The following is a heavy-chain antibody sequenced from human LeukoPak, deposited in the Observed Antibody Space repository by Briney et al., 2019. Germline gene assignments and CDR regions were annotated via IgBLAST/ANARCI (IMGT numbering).Heavy chain of an antibody. J-gene: IGHJ4*02. V-gene: IGHV3-23*01. CDR3: AKDRRLRVTQWDAFDY. Sequence: GGSLRLSCAASGFTFSSYAMSWVRQAPGKGLEWVSGISGSGGSTYYADFVKGRFTISRDDSKNTLYLQVNGLRAEDTAVYYCAKDRRLRVTQWDAFDYWGQGTLVTVSS. D-gene: IGHD1-26*01. CDR2: ISGSGGST. CDR1: GFTFSSYA.